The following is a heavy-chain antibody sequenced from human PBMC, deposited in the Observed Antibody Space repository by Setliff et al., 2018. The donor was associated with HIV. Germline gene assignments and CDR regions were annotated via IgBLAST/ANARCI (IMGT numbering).Heavy chain of an antibody. D-gene: IGHD3-22*01. V-gene: IGHV4-4*07. CDR2: VYNSGST. CDR3: ARGFSSAFFHEFFDC. J-gene: IGHJ4*02. CDR1: GDSMNDYY. Sequence: SETLSLTCTVSGDSMNDYYWSWIRQTAGKGLEWIGRVYNSGSTNYNPSFMSRVSISVDTSKSQFSLKLRSVTAADTAVYFCARGFSSAFFHEFFDCWGQGTLVTVSS.